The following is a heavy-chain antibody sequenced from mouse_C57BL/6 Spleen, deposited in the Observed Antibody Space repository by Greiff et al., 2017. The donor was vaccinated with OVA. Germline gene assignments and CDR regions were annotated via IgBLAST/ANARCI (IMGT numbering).Heavy chain of an antibody. CDR1: GYSITSGYY. Sequence: DVKLQESGPGLVKPSQSLSLTCSVTGYSITSGYYWNWIRQFPGNKLEWMGYISYDGSNNYNPSLKNRISITRATSKNQFFLKLNSVTTEDTATYYCASGHYYGSSTFDYWGQGTTLTVSS. D-gene: IGHD1-1*01. V-gene: IGHV3-6*01. J-gene: IGHJ2*01. CDR2: ISYDGSN. CDR3: ASGHYYGSSTFDY.